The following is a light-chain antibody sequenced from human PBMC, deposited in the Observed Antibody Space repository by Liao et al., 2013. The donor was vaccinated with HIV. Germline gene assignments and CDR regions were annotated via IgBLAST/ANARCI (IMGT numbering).Light chain of an antibody. Sequence: SYEVTQPPSVAVAPGKTATITCGGNNIGSKRVHWYQRKPGQAPVLVIYYDSDRSAGIPERFSGSNSGNTATLTISGTQAMDEADYYCQAWDSSTAVVFGGGTKLTVL. CDR1: NIGSKR. CDR3: QAWDSSTAVV. J-gene: IGLJ2*01. V-gene: IGLV3-21*01. CDR2: YDS.